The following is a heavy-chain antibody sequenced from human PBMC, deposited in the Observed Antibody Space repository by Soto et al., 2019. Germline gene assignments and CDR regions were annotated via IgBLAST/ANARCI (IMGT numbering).Heavy chain of an antibody. CDR2: IIPILGIG. CDR3: ARYRGDAYNWN. Sequence: QVQLVQSGAEVKKPGSSVKVSCKASGGTFSSYTISWVRQAPGQGLEWMGRIIPILGIGNYAQKFQGRVTITADKSTSTAYMELSSLRSEDTAVYYCARYRGDAYNWNWAQGTLVTVSS. CDR1: GGTFSSYT. D-gene: IGHD1-1*01. J-gene: IGHJ4*02. V-gene: IGHV1-69*02.